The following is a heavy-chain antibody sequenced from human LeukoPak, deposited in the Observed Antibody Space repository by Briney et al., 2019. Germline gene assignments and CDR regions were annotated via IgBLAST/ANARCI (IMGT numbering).Heavy chain of an antibody. D-gene: IGHD1-26*01. V-gene: IGHV5-51*01. CDR1: GYSFTSYW. CDR2: FYPGDSDA. J-gene: IGHJ4*02. Sequence: GESLKISCKGSGYSFTSYWIGWVRQMPGKGLKWTGIFYPGDSDARYSPSFQGQVTISADKSISTAYLQWSSLKASDTAMYYCARRRDLYSGSYYPFDYWGQGTLVTVSS. CDR3: ARRRDLYSGSYYPFDY.